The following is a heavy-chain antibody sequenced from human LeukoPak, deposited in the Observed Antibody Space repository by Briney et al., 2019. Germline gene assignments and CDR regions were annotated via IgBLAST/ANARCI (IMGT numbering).Heavy chain of an antibody. J-gene: IGHJ4*02. CDR2: IRYDGSNK. CDR3: AKDGRPDCSSTSCYWGYFDY. Sequence: PGGSLRLSCAASGFTFSSYGMHWVRQAPGKGLEWVAFIRYDGSNKYYADSVKGRFTISRDNSKNTLYLQMNSLRAEDTAVYYCAKDGRPDCSSTSCYWGYFDYWGQGTLVTVSS. D-gene: IGHD2-2*01. CDR1: GFTFSSYG. V-gene: IGHV3-30*02.